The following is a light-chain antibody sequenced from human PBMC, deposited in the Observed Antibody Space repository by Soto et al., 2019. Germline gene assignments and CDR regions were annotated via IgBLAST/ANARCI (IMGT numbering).Light chain of an antibody. CDR2: GAS. CDR1: QSVSSN. CDR3: QQYGRSGT. Sequence: EMVLSHAPCTLSLSPGERATLSCRASQSVSSNLAWYQQKPGQAPRLLIYGASNRATGIPDRFSGSGSGTDFTLTISRLEPEDFAVYYCQQYGRSGTFGQGTKVDIK. J-gene: IGKJ1*01. V-gene: IGKV3-20*01.